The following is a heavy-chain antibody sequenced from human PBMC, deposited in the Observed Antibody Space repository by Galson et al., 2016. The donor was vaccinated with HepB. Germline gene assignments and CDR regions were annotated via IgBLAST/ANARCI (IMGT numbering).Heavy chain of an antibody. D-gene: IGHD2-21*01. CDR1: GFSFSNYG. V-gene: IGHV3-30*03. CDR3: ARIPIASDNWFDP. Sequence: SLRLSCAASGFSFSNYGMHWVRQAPGKGLEWVAGVSYGGSKNYYVDSVKGRFTISRDNAKNSVFLQMNSLRVDDTAVYYCARIPIASDNWFDPWGQGTLVTVSS. CDR2: VSYGGSKN. J-gene: IGHJ5*02.